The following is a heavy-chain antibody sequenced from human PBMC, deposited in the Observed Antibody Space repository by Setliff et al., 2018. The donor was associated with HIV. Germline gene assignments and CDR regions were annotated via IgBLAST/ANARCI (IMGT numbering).Heavy chain of an antibody. V-gene: IGHV3-48*01. CDR1: RFTFSTYS. CDR2: ISSSGSTI. D-gene: IGHD3-22*01. J-gene: IGHJ4*02. CDR3: ALFYYGSSGHFDY. Sequence: GWSLRLSCAASRFTFSTYSMNWVRQAPGKGLEWISYISSSGSTIFYADSVKGRFTISRDNAKNSLYLQMNSLRAEDTAVYYCALFYYGSSGHFDYWGQGTLVTVSS.